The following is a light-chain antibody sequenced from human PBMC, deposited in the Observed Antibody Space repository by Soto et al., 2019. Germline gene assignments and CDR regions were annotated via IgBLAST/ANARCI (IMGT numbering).Light chain of an antibody. V-gene: IGKV3-11*01. Sequence: DIVLTQSPATLSLSPGQRAILSCRATQSVGSSLAWYQQKPGQAPSLLIYDASNRAAGIPARFSGSGSGSVFTLTISSLEPEVFAVYCCQQRDNWPPRATFGQGTRLDIK. CDR2: DAS. J-gene: IGKJ5*01. CDR1: QSVGSS. CDR3: QQRDNWPPRAT.